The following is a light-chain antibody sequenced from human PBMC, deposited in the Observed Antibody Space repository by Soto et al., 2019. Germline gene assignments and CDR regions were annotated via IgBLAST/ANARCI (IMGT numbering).Light chain of an antibody. V-gene: IGKV3-20*01. CDR2: GSS. CDR3: QQYCRSPLVT. CDR1: QSVSSSY. Sequence: EIVLTQSPGTLSLSPGERATLSCRASQSVSSSYLAWYQQKPGQAPRLLIYGSSSRATGIPDRFSGSGSGKDFTLTISRLEPEDFAVYYCQQYCRSPLVTFGHGTRLEMK. J-gene: IGKJ5*01.